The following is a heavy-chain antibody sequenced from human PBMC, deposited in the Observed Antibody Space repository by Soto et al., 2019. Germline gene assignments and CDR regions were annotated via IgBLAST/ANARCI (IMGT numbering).Heavy chain of an antibody. CDR1: GGSVSSDDYY. Sequence: PSEALSLTCSVSGGSVSSDDYYWAGILQPPGEGLEWIGYIYCTGRTSSTPSLESRVTISIDTSKNQFSLKLSSVSAADTAVYYCAREGSSSPEYFDFWGPGTLVTVSS. CDR2: IYCTGRT. V-gene: IGHV4-30-4*01. CDR3: AREGSSSPEYFDF. J-gene: IGHJ4*02. D-gene: IGHD2-15*01.